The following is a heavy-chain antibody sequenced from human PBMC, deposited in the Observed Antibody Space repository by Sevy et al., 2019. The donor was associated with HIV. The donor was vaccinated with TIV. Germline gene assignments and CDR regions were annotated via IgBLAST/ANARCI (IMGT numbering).Heavy chain of an antibody. CDR1: GGSISSYY. D-gene: IGHD5-12*01. Sequence: SETLSLTCTVSGGSISSYYWSWIRQPPGKGLEWIGYIYYSGTTNSNPSLKSRFTISVDTSKNQFSLKLSSVTAADTAVYYCARVLRDGYNFGFDYWGQGTLVTVSS. CDR2: IYYSGTT. J-gene: IGHJ4*02. V-gene: IGHV4-59*01. CDR3: ARVLRDGYNFGFDY.